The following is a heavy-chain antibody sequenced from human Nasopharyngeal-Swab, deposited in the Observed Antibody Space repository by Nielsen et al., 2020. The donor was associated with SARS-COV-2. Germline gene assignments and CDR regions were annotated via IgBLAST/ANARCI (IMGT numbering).Heavy chain of an antibody. CDR2: INTNTGNP. CDR1: GYTFTSYY. CDR3: ARDLRLRFLEWTSWFDP. V-gene: IGHV7-4-1*02. J-gene: IGHJ5*02. D-gene: IGHD3-3*01. Sequence: ASVKVSCKASGYTFTSYYMHWVRQAPGQGLEWMGWINTNTGNPTYAQGFTGRFVFSLDTSVSTAYLQISSLKAEDTAVYYCARDLRLRFLEWTSWFDPWGQGTLVTVSS.